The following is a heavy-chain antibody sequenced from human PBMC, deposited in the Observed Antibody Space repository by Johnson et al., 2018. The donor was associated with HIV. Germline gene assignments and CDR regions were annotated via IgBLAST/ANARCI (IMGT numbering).Heavy chain of an antibody. CDR3: ARESSSSSGAFDI. CDR2: IYSGGST. Sequence: QLVESGGGLVQPGGSLRLSCAASGFTVSSNYMSWVRQAPGKGLEWVSVIYSGGSTYYADSVKGGFTISRDNSKNTLHLQMNSLSAEDTAVYYCARESSSSSGAFDIWGQGTMVTVSS. D-gene: IGHD6-6*01. J-gene: IGHJ3*02. CDR1: GFTVSSNY. V-gene: IGHV3-66*01.